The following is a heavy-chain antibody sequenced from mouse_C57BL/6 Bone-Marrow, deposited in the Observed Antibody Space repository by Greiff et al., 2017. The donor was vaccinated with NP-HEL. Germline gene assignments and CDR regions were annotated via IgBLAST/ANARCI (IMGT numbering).Heavy chain of an antibody. CDR2: IDPENGDT. CDR3: TTRFPNYFDY. CDR1: GFNIKDDY. Sequence: VQLQQSGAELVRPGASVKLSCTASGFNIKDDYMHWVKQRPEQGLEWIGWIDPENGDTEYASKFQGKATITADKSSNTAYLQLSSLTSEDTAVYYCTTRFPNYFDYWGQGTTLTVSS. J-gene: IGHJ2*01. V-gene: IGHV14-4*01.